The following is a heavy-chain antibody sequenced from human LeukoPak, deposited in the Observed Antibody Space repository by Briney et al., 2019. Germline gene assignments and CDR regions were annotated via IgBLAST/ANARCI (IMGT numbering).Heavy chain of an antibody. CDR2: ISSSSDYI. Sequence: PGGSLRLSCAASGFTFSSYSMNWGRQAPGKGLEWVSSISSSSDYIYYADSVKGRFTISRDNAKNSLYVQMNSLRAEDTAVYYCARGSGSGSYYPRFDYWGQGTLVTVSS. V-gene: IGHV3-21*01. CDR3: ARGSGSGSYYPRFDY. CDR1: GFTFSSYS. J-gene: IGHJ4*02. D-gene: IGHD3-10*01.